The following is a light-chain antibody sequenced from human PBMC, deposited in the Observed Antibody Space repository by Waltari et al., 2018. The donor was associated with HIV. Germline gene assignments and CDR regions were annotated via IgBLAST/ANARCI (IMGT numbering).Light chain of an antibody. V-gene: IGKV2-28*01. CDR2: LGS. J-gene: IGKJ2*02. CDR3: MQALQTLGT. CDR1: QSLLHSNGYNY. Sequence: VMTQSPLCLPVTPGEPASISCRSSQSLLHSNGYNYLDWYLQKPGQSPQLLIYLGSNRASGVPDRFSGSGSGTDFTLKISRVEAEDVGVYYCMQALQTLGTFGQGTKLEIK.